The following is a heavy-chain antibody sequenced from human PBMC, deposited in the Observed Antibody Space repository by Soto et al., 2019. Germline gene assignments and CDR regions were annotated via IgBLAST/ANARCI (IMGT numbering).Heavy chain of an antibody. CDR1: GYSISSGYY. Sequence: PSETLSLTCAVSGYSISSGYYWGWIRQPPGKGLEWIGSIHHSGSTYYNPSLKSRVAISVDTSKNQFSLKLSSVTAADTAVYYCARVAYYYDSSGYADAFDIWGQGTMVTVSS. CDR3: ARVAYYYDSSGYADAFDI. J-gene: IGHJ3*02. D-gene: IGHD3-22*01. V-gene: IGHV4-38-2*01. CDR2: IHHSGST.